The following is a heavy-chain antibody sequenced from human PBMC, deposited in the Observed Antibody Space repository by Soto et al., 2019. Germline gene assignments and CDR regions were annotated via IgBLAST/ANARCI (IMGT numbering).Heavy chain of an antibody. CDR2: FDPEDGET. Sequence: APVKVSCKVSGYTLTELSMHWVRQAPGKGLEWMGGFDPEDGETIYAQKFQGRVTMTEDTSTDTAYMELSSLRSEDTAVYYCATETGYCSNGVSYFDYWGQGTLVTVSS. D-gene: IGHD2-8*01. J-gene: IGHJ4*02. CDR1: GYTLTELS. V-gene: IGHV1-24*01. CDR3: ATETGYCSNGVSYFDY.